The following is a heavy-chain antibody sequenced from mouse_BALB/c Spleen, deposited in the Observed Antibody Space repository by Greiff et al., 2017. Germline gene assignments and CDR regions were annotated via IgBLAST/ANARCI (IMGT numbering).Heavy chain of an antibody. J-gene: IGHJ3*01. CDR2: INSNGGST. Sequence: EVKLVESGGGLVQPGGSLKLSCAASGFTFSSYGMSWVRQTPDKRLELVATINSNGGSTYYPDSVKGRSTISRDNAKNTLYLQMSSLKSEDTAMYYCAREGGYYGFAYWGQGTLVTVSA. CDR1: GFTFSSYG. D-gene: IGHD2-3*01. CDR3: AREGGYYGFAY. V-gene: IGHV5-6-3*01.